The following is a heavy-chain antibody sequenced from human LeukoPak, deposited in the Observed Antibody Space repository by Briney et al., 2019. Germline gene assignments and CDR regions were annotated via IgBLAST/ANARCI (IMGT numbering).Heavy chain of an antibody. Sequence: SGGSLRLSCAASGFTFSSYSMNWVRQAPGKGLEWVSCISSSSSYIYYGDSLKGRFTISRDNAKNSLDLQMNSLRAEDTAVYYCARGEMATKGDAFDIWGQGTMVTVSS. CDR3: ARGEMATKGDAFDI. D-gene: IGHD5-24*01. J-gene: IGHJ3*02. CDR1: GFTFSSYS. CDR2: ISSSSSYI. V-gene: IGHV3-21*01.